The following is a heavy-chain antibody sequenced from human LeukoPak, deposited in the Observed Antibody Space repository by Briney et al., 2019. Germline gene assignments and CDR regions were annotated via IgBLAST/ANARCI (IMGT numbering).Heavy chain of an antibody. J-gene: IGHJ3*02. CDR1: GFTFSTYS. D-gene: IGHD1-26*01. V-gene: IGHV3-23*01. CDR2: ISGSGGST. Sequence: PGGSLRLSCAASGFTFSTYSMSWVRQAPGKGLEWVSAISGSGGSTYYADSVKGRFTISRDNSKNTLYLQMNSLRAEDTAVYYCAKDRGSGMAFDIWGQGTMVTVSS. CDR3: AKDRGSGMAFDI.